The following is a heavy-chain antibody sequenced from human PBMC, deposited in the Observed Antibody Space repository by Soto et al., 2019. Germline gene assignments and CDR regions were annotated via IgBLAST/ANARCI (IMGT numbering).Heavy chain of an antibody. D-gene: IGHD2-8*01. CDR2: IWYDGSIK. CDR3: ARDLVRMVWYFDV. V-gene: IGHV3-33*01. J-gene: IGHJ2*01. CDR1: GFSFSDYG. Sequence: QVQLVESGGGVVQPGRSLRLSCEASGFSFSDYGMLWVRQAPGEGLEWVALIWYDGSIKYYGDFVRGRFTVSRDNSKNTVYLQMDSLRVDATAIYYCARDLVRMVWYFDVWGRGTLVTVSS.